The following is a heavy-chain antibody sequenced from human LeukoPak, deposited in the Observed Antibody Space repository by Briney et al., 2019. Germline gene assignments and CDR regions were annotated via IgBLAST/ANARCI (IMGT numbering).Heavy chain of an antibody. Sequence: SETLSLTCPVSGGSISSSGYYWGWIRQPPGKGLEWIGSIYYSGSTYYNPSLKSRVTITVDTSKNQFSLKLSSVTAADTAVYYCARQTEWLRLLSFDYWGQGTLVTVSS. V-gene: IGHV4-39*01. D-gene: IGHD5-12*01. J-gene: IGHJ4*02. CDR3: ARQTEWLRLLSFDY. CDR1: GGSISSSGYY. CDR2: IYYSGST.